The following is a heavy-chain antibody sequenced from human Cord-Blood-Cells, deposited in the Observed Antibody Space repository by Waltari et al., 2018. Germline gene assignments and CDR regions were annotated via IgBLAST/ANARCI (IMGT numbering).Heavy chain of an antibody. J-gene: IGHJ3*02. CDR1: GYTFTRSP. V-gene: IGHV1-3*01. CDR3: ARDGSLDAFDI. CDR2: IDAGNGNT. Sequence: QVQLVQSGAEVKKPGASVQVSCKAYGYTFTRSPMPLVRQAPGQSLEWMGWIDAGNGNTKYSQKFQGRVTITRDTSASTAYMELSSLRSEDTAVYYCARDGSLDAFDIWGQGTMVTVSS.